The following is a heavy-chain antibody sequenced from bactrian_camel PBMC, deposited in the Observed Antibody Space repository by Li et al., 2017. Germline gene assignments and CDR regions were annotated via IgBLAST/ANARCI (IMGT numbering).Heavy chain of an antibody. CDR3: AATLVGGSWCRRWIGYNS. J-gene: IGHJ4*01. D-gene: IGHD2*01. Sequence: DVQLVESGGGLVQPGGSLRLSCAVSGFTFSSYPMSWVRQAPGKGLEWVSAINSGGGSTYYADSVEGRFTISRVNAKNLYLQMNSLKPEDTAMYYCAATLVGGSWCRRWIGYNSWGQGTQVTVSS. CDR2: INSGGGST. CDR1: GFTFSSYP. V-gene: IGHV3S31*01.